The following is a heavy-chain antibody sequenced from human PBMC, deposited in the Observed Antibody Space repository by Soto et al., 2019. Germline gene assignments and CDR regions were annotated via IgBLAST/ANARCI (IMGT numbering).Heavy chain of an antibody. D-gene: IGHD3-9*01. J-gene: IGHJ4*02. CDR1: GFSFAGYA. CDR2: ISGGGGST. V-gene: IGHV3-23*01. CDR3: AKTETFNGYYNALDY. Sequence: EVQLSESGGGLVQPGGSLRLSCAASGFSFAGYALTWVRLAPGKGLEWVASISGGGGSTYYTDSVKGRFSISRDNSNRVVYLQMGSLTAGDTAVYYCAKTETFNGYYNALDYWGQGTRVTASS.